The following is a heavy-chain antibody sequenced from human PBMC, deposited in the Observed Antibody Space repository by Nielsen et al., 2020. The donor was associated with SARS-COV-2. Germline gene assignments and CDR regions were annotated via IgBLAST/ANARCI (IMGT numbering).Heavy chain of an antibody. CDR1: GFTFSDYY. J-gene: IGHJ4*02. Sequence: GESLKISCAASGFTFSDYYMSWIRQAPGKGLEWVSYISSSSSYTNYADSVKGRFTISRDNSKNTLYLQMNSLRAEDTAVYYCAKADTAIMAPFDYWGQGTLVTVSS. CDR2: ISSSSSYT. D-gene: IGHD5-18*01. CDR3: AKADTAIMAPFDY. V-gene: IGHV3-11*05.